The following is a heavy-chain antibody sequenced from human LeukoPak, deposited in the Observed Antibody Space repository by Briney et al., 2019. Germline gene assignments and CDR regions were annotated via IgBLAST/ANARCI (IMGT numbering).Heavy chain of an antibody. Sequence: SETLSLTCTVSGVSISSYYWSWIRQPPGKRLEWIGYIYYSGSTTYNPSLKSRVTISLDTSKNQVSLKLSSVTAADTAVYYCARGQRTSYYDTSGVYFDYWGQGTLVTVSS. CDR1: GVSISSYY. CDR2: IYYSGST. D-gene: IGHD3-22*01. J-gene: IGHJ4*02. V-gene: IGHV4-59*01. CDR3: ARGQRTSYYDTSGVYFDY.